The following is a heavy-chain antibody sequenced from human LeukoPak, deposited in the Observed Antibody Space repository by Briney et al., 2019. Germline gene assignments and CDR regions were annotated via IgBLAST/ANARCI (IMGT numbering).Heavy chain of an antibody. CDR1: SFSISSGDYY. D-gene: IGHD2-2*01. CDR2: IYYSGST. Sequence: SETLSLTCTVSSFSISSGDYYWSWIRQPPGKGLEWIGYIYYSGSTYYNPSLKSRVTISVDTSKNQFSLKLSSVTAADTAVYYCARWPLGYCSSTSCRQIDPWGQGTLVTVSS. J-gene: IGHJ5*02. CDR3: ARWPLGYCSSTSCRQIDP. V-gene: IGHV4-30-4*01.